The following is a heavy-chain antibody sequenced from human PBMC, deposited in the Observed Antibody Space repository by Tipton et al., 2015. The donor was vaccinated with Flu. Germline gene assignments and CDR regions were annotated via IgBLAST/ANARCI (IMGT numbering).Heavy chain of an antibody. Sequence: LRLSCTVSGYSISSGYYWGWIRQPPGKGLEWIGSIYHSGSTYYNQSLKSRVTISVDTSKNQFSLKLSSVTAADTAVYYCARDLGGQSSGWKGPFDYWGQGTLVTVSS. D-gene: IGHD6-19*01. CDR1: GYSISSGYY. CDR3: ARDLGGQSSGWKGPFDY. CDR2: IYHSGST. V-gene: IGHV4-38-2*02. J-gene: IGHJ4*02.